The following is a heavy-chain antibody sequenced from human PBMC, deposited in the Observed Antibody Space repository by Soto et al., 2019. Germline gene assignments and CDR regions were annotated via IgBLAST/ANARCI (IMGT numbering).Heavy chain of an antibody. CDR3: AGGTDGKKVAY. Sequence: QVQLQESGPGLVKSSETLSLTCTVSGGSVSSEHYYWNWIRQPPGKGLEWIGYFYYTGSTNYNPSHENRINMSVDMSQNHFSLKLSSVTAADTAVYYCAGGTDGKKVAYWGQGTLVTVSS. D-gene: IGHD5-12*01. J-gene: IGHJ4*02. V-gene: IGHV4-61*03. CDR2: FYYTGST. CDR1: GGSVSSEHYY.